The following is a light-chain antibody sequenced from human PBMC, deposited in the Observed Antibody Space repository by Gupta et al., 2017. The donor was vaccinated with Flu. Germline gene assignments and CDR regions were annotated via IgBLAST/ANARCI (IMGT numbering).Light chain of an antibody. CDR1: QNVINSY. V-gene: IGKV3-20*01. CDR3: QQYGSSPT. Sequence: ENVLTQSPGTLSLSPGERATLSCRASQNVINSYLGWYQQRPGQAPRLLIYGASTRATGISDRFRGSGSGTDFTLTISRLQPEDFAMYYCQQYGSSPTFGQGTKVEIK. J-gene: IGKJ1*01. CDR2: GAS.